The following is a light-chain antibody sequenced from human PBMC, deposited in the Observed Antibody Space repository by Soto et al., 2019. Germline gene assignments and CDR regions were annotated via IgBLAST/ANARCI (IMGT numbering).Light chain of an antibody. Sequence: QSVLTQPASVSGSPGQSITISCTGTSSDVGSYNLVSWYQQHPGKAPKLMIYEGSKRPSGVSNRFSGSKSGNTASLTISGLQAEDEADYYCCSYAGNSTVFYVFGTGTKVTVL. CDR3: CSYAGNSTVFYV. CDR2: EGS. V-gene: IGLV2-23*01. CDR1: SSDVGSYNL. J-gene: IGLJ1*01.